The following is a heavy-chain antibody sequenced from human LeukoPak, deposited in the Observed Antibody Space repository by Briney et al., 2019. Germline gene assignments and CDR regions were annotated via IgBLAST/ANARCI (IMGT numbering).Heavy chain of an antibody. V-gene: IGHV4-39*07. Sequence: SETLSLTCTVSGGSISSSSYYWGWIRQPPGKGLEWIGSIYYSGGTYYNPSLKSRVTISIDRPKNQFSLRLSSVTAADTAVYYCASTGVRGVITPDYWGQGTLVTVSS. D-gene: IGHD3-10*01. CDR2: IYYSGGT. CDR1: GGSISSSSYY. CDR3: ASTGVRGVITPDY. J-gene: IGHJ4*02.